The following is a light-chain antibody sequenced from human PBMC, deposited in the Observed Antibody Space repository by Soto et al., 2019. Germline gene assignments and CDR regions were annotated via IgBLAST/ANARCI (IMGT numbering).Light chain of an antibody. CDR3: QQYYGTPYT. J-gene: IGKJ2*01. Sequence: DIVMTQSPDSLAVSLGARATINCKSSQSVFYSSNNRNYLAWYHQKPGQPPKLLLYRASIRESGVPDRFSGSGSVTDFTLTISSLQAADVAVYFCQQYYGTPYTFGQGTKLEMK. CDR1: QSVFYSSNNRNY. CDR2: RAS. V-gene: IGKV4-1*01.